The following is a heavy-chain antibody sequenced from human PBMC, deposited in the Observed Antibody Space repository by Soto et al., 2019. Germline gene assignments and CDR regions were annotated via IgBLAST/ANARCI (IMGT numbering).Heavy chain of an antibody. J-gene: IGHJ4*02. Sequence: LRLSCAASGFTISDYSMNWVRQAPGKGLEWLSFITSSTTTIYYADSVKGRFTISRDNAKNSLYLQMNSLRDEDTAVYFCARDRRTITAGIFDSWGQGTVVTVSS. D-gene: IGHD6-25*01. CDR2: ITSSTTTI. CDR1: GFTISDYS. V-gene: IGHV3-48*02. CDR3: ARDRRTITAGIFDS.